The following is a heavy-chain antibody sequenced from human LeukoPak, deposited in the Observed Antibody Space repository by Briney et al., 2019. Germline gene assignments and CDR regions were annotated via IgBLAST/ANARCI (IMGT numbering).Heavy chain of an antibody. D-gene: IGHD3-16*01. CDR2: ISYDGGDK. Sequence: GGSLRLSRAASGFSFNNYAMYWVRQAPGKGLEWVALISYDGGDKYYAESMKGRITISRDNAENTLYLQMNNLRPDDTAFYFCVKEGVEYSYSYGDYWGQGTLVTVSS. CDR3: VKEGVEYSYSYGDY. V-gene: IGHV3-30*18. CDR1: GFSFNNYA. J-gene: IGHJ4*02.